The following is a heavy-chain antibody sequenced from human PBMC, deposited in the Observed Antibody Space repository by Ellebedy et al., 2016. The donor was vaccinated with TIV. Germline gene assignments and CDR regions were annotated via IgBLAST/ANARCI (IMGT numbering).Heavy chain of an antibody. Sequence: GESLKISXAASGFIFSDCSMSWIRQAPGKGLEWVSTISGISSSTFYADSVKGRFTISRDNSKNTLSLQMNSLRAEDTAVYYCAKAVLELHAFDIWGQGTIVTVSS. D-gene: IGHD1-7*01. V-gene: IGHV3-23*01. J-gene: IGHJ3*02. CDR2: ISGISSST. CDR1: GFIFSDCS. CDR3: AKAVLELHAFDI.